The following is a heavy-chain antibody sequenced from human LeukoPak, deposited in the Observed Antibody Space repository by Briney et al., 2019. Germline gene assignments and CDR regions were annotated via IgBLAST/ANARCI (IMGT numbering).Heavy chain of an antibody. V-gene: IGHV3-7*01. CDR2: IKEDGSGK. D-gene: IGHD4-17*01. CDR3: ARADHGDYGGGYMDV. J-gene: IGHJ6*03. CDR1: GFTFSTYW. Sequence: GGSLRLSCAASGFTFSTYWMSWVRQAPGEGLEWVANIKEDGSGKDYLDSVKGRFTVSRDNARNSLYLQMNSLRAEDTAVYYCARADHGDYGGGYMDVWGKGTTVTVSS.